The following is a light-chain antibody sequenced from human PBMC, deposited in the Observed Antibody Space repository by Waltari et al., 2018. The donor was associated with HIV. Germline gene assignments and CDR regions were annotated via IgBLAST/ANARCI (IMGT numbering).Light chain of an antibody. CDR3: QQRTDWLLT. Sequence: EIVLTQSPVTLSLSPGERATLSCRASQSVANSLAWYQQKPGPPPKLLIYDASNRASGIPARFSGSGSGTDFTLTISSLEPGDFAVYYCQQRTDWLLTFGGGTNLEIK. CDR1: QSVANS. V-gene: IGKV3-11*01. J-gene: IGKJ4*01. CDR2: DAS.